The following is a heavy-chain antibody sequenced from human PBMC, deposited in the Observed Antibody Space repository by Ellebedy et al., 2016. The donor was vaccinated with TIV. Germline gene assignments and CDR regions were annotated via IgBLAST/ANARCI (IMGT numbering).Heavy chain of an antibody. V-gene: IGHV1-69*13. Sequence: SVKVSCXASGGTFSSYAISWVRQAPGQGLEWMGGIIPIFGTANYAQKFQGRVTITADESTSTAYMELSSLRSEDTAVYYCARAVFGVANAYYYYYMDVWGKGTTVTVSS. J-gene: IGHJ6*03. D-gene: IGHD3-3*01. CDR1: GGTFSSYA. CDR3: ARAVFGVANAYYYYYMDV. CDR2: IIPIFGTA.